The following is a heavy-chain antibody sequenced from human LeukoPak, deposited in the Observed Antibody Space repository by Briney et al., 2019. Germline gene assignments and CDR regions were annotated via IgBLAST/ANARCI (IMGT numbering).Heavy chain of an antibody. CDR1: GFTVSSNY. J-gene: IGHJ3*02. Sequence: PGGSLRLSCAASGFTVSSNYMSWVRQAPGKGLEWVSVIYSGGSTYYADSVKGRFTISRDNSKNTLYLQMNSLRAEDTAVYYCAREVRITMMKAFDIWGQGTMVTVSS. V-gene: IGHV3-53*01. D-gene: IGHD3-22*01. CDR2: IYSGGST. CDR3: AREVRITMMKAFDI.